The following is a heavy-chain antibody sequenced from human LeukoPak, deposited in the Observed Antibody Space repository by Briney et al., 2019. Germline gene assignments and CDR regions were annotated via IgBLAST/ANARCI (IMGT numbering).Heavy chain of an antibody. D-gene: IGHD6-13*01. J-gene: IGHJ4*02. CDR1: GYTFTGYY. CDR2: INPNSGGT. Sequence: GASVKVSCKASGYTFTGYYMHWVRQAPGQGLEWMGWINPNSGGTNYAQKFQGRVSMTRDTSITTAYMELSSLRSDDTAVYYCAREIATTGHKCFDYWGQGTLVTVSS. CDR3: AREIATTGHKCFDY. V-gene: IGHV1-2*02.